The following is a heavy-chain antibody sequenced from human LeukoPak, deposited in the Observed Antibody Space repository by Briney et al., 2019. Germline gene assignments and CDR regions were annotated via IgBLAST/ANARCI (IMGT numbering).Heavy chain of an antibody. Sequence: SETLSLTCTVSGGSISSYCWSWIRQPAGKGLEWIGRIYTSGSTNYNPSLKSRVTMSVDTSKNQFSLKLSSVTAADTAVYYCARDKVGYCSSTSCYQDYYYYYMDVWGKGTTVTISS. CDR3: ARDKVGYCSSTSCYQDYYYYYMDV. CDR2: IYTSGST. J-gene: IGHJ6*03. D-gene: IGHD2-2*01. V-gene: IGHV4-4*07. CDR1: GGSISSYC.